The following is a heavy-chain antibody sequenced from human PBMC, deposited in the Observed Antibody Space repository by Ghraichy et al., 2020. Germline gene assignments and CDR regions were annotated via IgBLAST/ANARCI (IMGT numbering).Heavy chain of an antibody. Sequence: GGSLRLSCAASGFTFSRHWIHWVRQAPGKGLEWVASLSGDGSDKRYVDSVKGRFTISRDNAKNSLYLQMNSLRADDTAVYYCTRGVLPEPGIADYWGQGTLVAVSS. J-gene: IGHJ4*02. CDR2: LSGDGSDK. V-gene: IGHV3-7*03. D-gene: IGHD1-26*01. CDR1: GFTFSRHW. CDR3: TRGVLPEPGIADY.